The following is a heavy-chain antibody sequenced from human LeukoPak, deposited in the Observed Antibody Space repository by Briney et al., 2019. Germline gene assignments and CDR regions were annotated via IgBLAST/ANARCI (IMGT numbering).Heavy chain of an antibody. D-gene: IGHD6-6*01. Sequence: SETLSLTCAVYGGSFSGYYWSWIRQPPGKGLEWIGEINHSGSTNYNPSLKSRVTISVDTSKNRFSLKLSSVTAADTAVYYCAGGAALTPYFDYWGQGTLVTVSS. CDR1: GGSFSGYY. V-gene: IGHV4-34*01. CDR3: AGGAALTPYFDY. CDR2: INHSGST. J-gene: IGHJ4*02.